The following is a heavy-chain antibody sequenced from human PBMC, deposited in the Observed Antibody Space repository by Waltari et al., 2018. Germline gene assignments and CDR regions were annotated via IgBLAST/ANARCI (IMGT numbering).Heavy chain of an antibody. V-gene: IGHV4-30-4*08. CDR3: ARVDTIFGVVPHADAFDI. CDR2: ISYSGTT. D-gene: IGHD3-3*01. J-gene: IGHJ3*02. Sequence: VHLQESGPGLAKPSQTLSLTCSVSGASINSGDYYWSWIRQPPGKGLEWIGYISYSGTTYYTPSQKSRVSISLDTAKNDFSLEVRSVTAADTAMYYCARVDTIFGVVPHADAFDIWGQGTMVTVAS. CDR1: GASINSGDYY.